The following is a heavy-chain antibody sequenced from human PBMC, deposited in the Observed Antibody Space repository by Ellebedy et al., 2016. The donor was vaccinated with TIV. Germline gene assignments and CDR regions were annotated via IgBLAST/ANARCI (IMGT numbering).Heavy chain of an antibody. J-gene: IGHJ4*02. D-gene: IGHD4-23*01. CDR1: GFIFKNYA. V-gene: IGHV3-23*01. Sequence: GESLKISCAASGFIFKNYALTWVRQTPGKGLEWVSGMSGSGGNTEYGDSVRCRFTISRANYNNTLYLQMNSLRVEDTATYYCAKDRLVTPLNKVGFLDSWGQGILVTVSS. CDR2: MSGSGGNT. CDR3: AKDRLVTPLNKVGFLDS.